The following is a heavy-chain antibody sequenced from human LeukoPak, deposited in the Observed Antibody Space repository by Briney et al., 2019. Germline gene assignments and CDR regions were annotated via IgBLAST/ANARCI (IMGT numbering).Heavy chain of an antibody. V-gene: IGHV4-61*02. CDR2: IFTSGST. Sequence: PSETLSLTCTVSGGSISSGSYYWSWIRQPAGKGLEWIGRIFTSGSTTYNPSLKSRVTISMDTSKNQFSLKLSAVTAADTAVYYCTREGYSSPDYWGQGTLVTVSS. J-gene: IGHJ4*02. CDR1: GGSISSGSYY. CDR3: TREGYSSPDY. D-gene: IGHD5-18*01.